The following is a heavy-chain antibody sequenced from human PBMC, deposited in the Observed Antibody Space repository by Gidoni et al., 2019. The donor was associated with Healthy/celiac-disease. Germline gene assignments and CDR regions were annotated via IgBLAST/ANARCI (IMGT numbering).Heavy chain of an antibody. CDR3: AKASADAEYFQH. V-gene: IGHV3-9*01. Sequence: EVQLVESGGGLVQPGRTLGLSCAASGFTFDDYAMHWVRQAPGKGLEWVSGISGTSGSIDYADSVKGRFTISRDNAKNSLYLQMNSLRAEDTALYYCAKASADAEYFQHWGQGTLVTVSS. D-gene: IGHD2-2*01. CDR1: GFTFDDYA. CDR2: ISGTSGSI. J-gene: IGHJ1*01.